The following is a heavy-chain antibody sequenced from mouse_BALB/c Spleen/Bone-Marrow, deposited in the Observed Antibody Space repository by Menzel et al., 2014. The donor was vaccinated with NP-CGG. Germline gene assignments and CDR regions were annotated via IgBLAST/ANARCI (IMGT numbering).Heavy chain of an antibody. CDR1: GFNIKDTY. J-gene: IGHJ4*01. V-gene: IGHV14-3*02. CDR3: TRGYGNYALYYYAMDY. D-gene: IGHD2-10*02. CDR2: IDPANGNT. Sequence: VQLQQPGAELVKPGASVRLSCTASGFNIKDTYMHWVKQRPEQGLEWIGRIDPANGNTKYDPKFQGKATITADTSSNTAYLQLSSLTSEDTAVHYCTRGYGNYALYYYAMDYWGQGTSVTVSS.